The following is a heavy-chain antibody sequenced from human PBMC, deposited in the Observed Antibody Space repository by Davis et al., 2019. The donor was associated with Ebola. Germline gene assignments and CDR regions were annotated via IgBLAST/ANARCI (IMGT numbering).Heavy chain of an antibody. CDR1: GFSFGDHA. CDR3: ARDGPYNWNSDAFDI. V-gene: IGHV3-21*01. J-gene: IGHJ3*02. D-gene: IGHD1-7*01. CDR2: ISSSSSYI. Sequence: GESLKISCAASGFSFGDHAMHWVRQAPGKGLEWVSSISSSSSYIYYADSVKGRFTISRDNAKNSLYLQMNSLRAEDTAVYYCARDGPYNWNSDAFDIWGQGTMVTVSS.